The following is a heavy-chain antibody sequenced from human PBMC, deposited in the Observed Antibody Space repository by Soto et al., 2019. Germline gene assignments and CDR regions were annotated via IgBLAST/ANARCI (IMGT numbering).Heavy chain of an antibody. CDR3: ASRQYYDSKGYFDY. Sequence: QVQLQESGSGLVKPSGTLSLTCAVSGGSVSSSDKWWSWVRQSPGKGLEWIGEIHRSGSTNYNASLKNRVTISLDKSKNQFSLKVSSVTAADTAVYYCASRQYYDSKGYFDYWGQGTLVTVSS. CDR1: GGSVSSSDKW. V-gene: IGHV4-4*02. J-gene: IGHJ4*02. D-gene: IGHD3-22*01. CDR2: IHRSGST.